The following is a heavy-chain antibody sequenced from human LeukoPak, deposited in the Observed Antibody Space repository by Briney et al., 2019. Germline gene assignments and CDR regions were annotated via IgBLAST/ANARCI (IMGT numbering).Heavy chain of an antibody. CDR3: AKGVRGSGSYYNVPIPYYFDY. Sequence: GRSLRLSCAASGFTFDDYAMHWVRHAPGKGLEWVSGISWNSGSIGYADSVKGRFTISRDNAKNSLYLQMNSLRAEDTALYYCAKGVRGSGSYYNVPIPYYFDYWGQGTLVTVSS. V-gene: IGHV3-9*01. J-gene: IGHJ4*02. D-gene: IGHD3-10*01. CDR2: ISWNSGSI. CDR1: GFTFDDYA.